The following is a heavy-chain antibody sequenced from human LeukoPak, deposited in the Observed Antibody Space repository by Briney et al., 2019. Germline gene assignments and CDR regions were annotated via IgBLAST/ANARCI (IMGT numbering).Heavy chain of an antibody. J-gene: IGHJ4*02. CDR1: GFTFTCST. V-gene: IGHV1-58*02. CDR3: AGTPWFGELTLDY. D-gene: IGHD3-10*01. CDR2: IDVGSCNT. Sequence: SVKVSCKASGFTFTCSTIQWGRQAHGQRHGRKGWIDVGSCNTNYAQKFQERVIITRDMSTTTVYMELSSLKSEDTAVYYCAGTPWFGELTLDYWGQGTLVTVSS.